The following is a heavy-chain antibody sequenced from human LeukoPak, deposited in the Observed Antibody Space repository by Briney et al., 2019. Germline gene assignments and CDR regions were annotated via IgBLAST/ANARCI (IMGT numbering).Heavy chain of an antibody. Sequence: SETLSLTCAVSGGSISGSNWWNWVRQPPGKGLEWIGEIHHSGKSNYNPSLKSRVTLSIDKSTNQFSLKLSSVTAADTAVYYCARDKQWLVSYYYYGMDVWGQGTTVTVSS. J-gene: IGHJ6*02. CDR2: IHHSGKS. CDR1: GGSISGSNW. CDR3: ARDKQWLVSYYYYGMDV. D-gene: IGHD6-19*01. V-gene: IGHV4-4*02.